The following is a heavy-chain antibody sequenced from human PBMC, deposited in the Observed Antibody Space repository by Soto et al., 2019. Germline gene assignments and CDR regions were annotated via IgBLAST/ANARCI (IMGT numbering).Heavy chain of an antibody. V-gene: IGHV3-7*05. D-gene: IGHD3-22*01. CDR3: ARSTHSSADY. Sequence: EVQLVESGGTLVQPGGSLRLSCAGSGFTFSLYWMSWVRQAPGKGLEWVAHIKPDGSEQFYVDSVRGRFTVSRDSATNSMYLQMNSLRGEDAAVYYCARSTHSSADYWGQGTLVAVSA. CDR2: IKPDGSEQ. J-gene: IGHJ4*02. CDR1: GFTFSLYW.